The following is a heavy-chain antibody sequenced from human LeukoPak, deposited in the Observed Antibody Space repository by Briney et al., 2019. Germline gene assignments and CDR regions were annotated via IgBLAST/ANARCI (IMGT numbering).Heavy chain of an antibody. CDR3: ARQVRYFDWLLPLDY. V-gene: IGHV4-39*01. Sequence: PETLSLTCTVSGGSISSSSYYWGWIRQPPGKGLEWIGSIYYSGSTYYNPSLKSRVTISVDTSKNQFSLKLSSVTAADTAVYYCARQVRYFDWLLPLDYWGQGTLVTVSS. CDR2: IYYSGST. CDR1: GGSISSSSYY. D-gene: IGHD3-9*01. J-gene: IGHJ4*02.